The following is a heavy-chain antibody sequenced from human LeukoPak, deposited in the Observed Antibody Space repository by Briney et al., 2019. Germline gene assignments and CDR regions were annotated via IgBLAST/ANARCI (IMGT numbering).Heavy chain of an antibody. D-gene: IGHD3-22*01. CDR1: GGSFSGYY. Sequence: SETLSLTCAVYGGSFSGYYWSWIRQPPGKGLEWIGEINHSGSTNYNPSLKSRVTISVDTSKNQFSLKLSSVTAADTAVYYCARGEEVIGVGWFDPWGQGTLVTVSS. J-gene: IGHJ5*02. CDR3: ARGEEVIGVGWFDP. CDR2: INHSGST. V-gene: IGHV4-34*01.